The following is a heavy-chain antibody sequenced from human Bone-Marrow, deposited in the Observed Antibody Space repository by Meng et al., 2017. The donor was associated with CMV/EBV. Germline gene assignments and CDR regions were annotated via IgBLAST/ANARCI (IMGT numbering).Heavy chain of an antibody. D-gene: IGHD2-15*01. CDR3: ARDRGGVYYVDY. CDR2: IFTDGST. CDR1: AVSLVHSY. V-gene: IGHV4-4*07. J-gene: IGHJ4*02. Sequence: LPLTVSAVSLVHSYWGWLRQPAGKGLEWIGRIFTDGSTNYNPSLSSRLTMSVDTSVNQFSLRLTSVTAADTALYYCARDRGGVYYVDYWGQGILVTVSS.